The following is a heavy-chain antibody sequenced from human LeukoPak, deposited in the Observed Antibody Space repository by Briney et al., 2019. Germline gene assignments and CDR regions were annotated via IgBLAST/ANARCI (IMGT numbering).Heavy chain of an antibody. CDR3: ARSHSATTSPFDY. Sequence: GGSLRLSCAASGFTFSDYYMSWIRQAPGKGLEWVSYISSSGSTIYYADSVKGRFTISRDNAKNSLYLQMNSLRAEDTAVYYCARSHSATTSPFDYWGQGTLVTVSS. V-gene: IGHV3-11*04. CDR2: ISSSGSTI. J-gene: IGHJ4*02. D-gene: IGHD4-17*01. CDR1: GFTFSDYY.